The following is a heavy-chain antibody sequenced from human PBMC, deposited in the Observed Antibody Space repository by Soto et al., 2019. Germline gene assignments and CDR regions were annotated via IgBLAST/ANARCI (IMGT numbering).Heavy chain of an antibody. CDR2: IIPIFGTA. CDR1: GGTFSSYA. J-gene: IGHJ4*02. D-gene: IGHD3-22*01. V-gene: IGHV1-69*13. CDR3: AREPYYYDSSGYYYVPYYFDY. Sequence: ASVKVSCMASGGTFSSYAISWVRQAPGQGLEWMGGIIPIFGTANYAQKFQGRVTITADESTSTAYMELSSLRSEDTAVYYCAREPYYYDSSGYYYVPYYFDYWGQGTLVTVSS.